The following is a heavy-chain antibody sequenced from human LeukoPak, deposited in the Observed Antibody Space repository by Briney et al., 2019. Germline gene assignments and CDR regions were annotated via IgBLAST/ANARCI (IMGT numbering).Heavy chain of an antibody. D-gene: IGHD3-3*01. V-gene: IGHV1-8*01. CDR1: GYTFTSYD. J-gene: IGHJ4*02. CDR2: MNPNSGNT. Sequence: ASVKVSCKASGYTFTSYDINWVRQATGQGLEWMGWMNPNSGNTGYAQKFQGRVTMTRNTSISTAYMELSSLRSEDTAVYYCARARSDWSGNDYWGQGTLVTVSS. CDR3: ARARSDWSGNDY.